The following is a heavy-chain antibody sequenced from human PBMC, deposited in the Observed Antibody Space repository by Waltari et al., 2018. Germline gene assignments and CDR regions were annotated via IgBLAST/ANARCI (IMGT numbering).Heavy chain of an antibody. CDR2: IDANRGGT. J-gene: IGHJ4*02. V-gene: IGHV1-2*02. CDR1: GNTFSGYF. CDR3: ARDPPRSFGGYDS. Sequence: QVQLLQSGSEVKKPGASVKVSCKASGNTFSGYFFHWVRQAPGQGLEWMGWIDANRGGTSYAHHFQDRVTLTRDTSITTAYMDLSSLTSDDTAIYYCARDPPRSFGGYDSWGQGTLVTVSS. D-gene: IGHD5-12*01.